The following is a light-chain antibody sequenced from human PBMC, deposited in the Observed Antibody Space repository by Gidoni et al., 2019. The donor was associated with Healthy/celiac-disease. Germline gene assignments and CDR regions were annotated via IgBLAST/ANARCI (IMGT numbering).Light chain of an antibody. CDR3: SSDTSSSNWV. CDR2: DVS. V-gene: IGLV2-14*03. Sequence: QPALTQPASVSGSPGQSITIPCTGTSSDVSGYNYVSWYQQHPGKAPKLMIYDVSNRPSGVSSRFSGSKSGNTASLTISGHQAEDEADYYCSSDTSSSNWVFGGGTKLTVL. J-gene: IGLJ3*02. CDR1: SSDVSGYNY.